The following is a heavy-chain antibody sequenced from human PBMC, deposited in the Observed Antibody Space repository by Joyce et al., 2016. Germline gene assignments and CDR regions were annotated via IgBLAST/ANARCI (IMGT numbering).Heavy chain of an antibody. J-gene: IGHJ4*02. CDR3: AKRLKSTMAPLDY. CDR2: ISGSGGNI. CDR1: GFTFSSYA. V-gene: IGHV3-23*01. Sequence: EVQLLESGGGLVQPGGSLRLSCVGTGFTFSSYAMSWVRQAPGKGLECVSDISGSGGNIYYADSVKGRFTVSRDNSKNTLYLQMNSLRAEDTGIFYCAKRLKSTMAPLDYWGQGTLVTVSS. D-gene: IGHD3-3*01.